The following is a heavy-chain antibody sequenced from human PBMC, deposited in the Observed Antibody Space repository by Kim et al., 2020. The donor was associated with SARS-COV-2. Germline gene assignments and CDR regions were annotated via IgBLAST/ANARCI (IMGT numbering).Heavy chain of an antibody. CDR3: ARGRGITMVRGVISALFDP. D-gene: IGHD3-10*01. CDR2: INHRGST. J-gene: IGHJ5*02. V-gene: IGHV4-34*01. Sequence: SETLSLTCAVYGGSFSGYYWSWIRQPPGKGLEWIGEINHRGSTNYNPSLKSRVTISVDTSKNQFSLKLSSVTAADTAVYYCARGRGITMVRGVISALFDPWGQGTLVTVSS. CDR1: GGSFSGYY.